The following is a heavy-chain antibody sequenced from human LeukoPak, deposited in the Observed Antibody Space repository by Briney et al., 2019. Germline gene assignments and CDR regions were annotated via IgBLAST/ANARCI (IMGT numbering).Heavy chain of an antibody. J-gene: IGHJ4*02. D-gene: IGHD6-19*01. CDR2: IIPIFGTA. Sequence: SVKVSCKASGGTFSSYAISWVRQAPGQGLEWMGRIIPIFGTADYAQKFQGRVTITTDESTSTAYMELSSLRSEDTAVYYCARANIAVAGTGFDYWGQGTLVTVSS. CDR3: ARANIAVAGTGFDY. CDR1: GGTFSSYA. V-gene: IGHV1-69*05.